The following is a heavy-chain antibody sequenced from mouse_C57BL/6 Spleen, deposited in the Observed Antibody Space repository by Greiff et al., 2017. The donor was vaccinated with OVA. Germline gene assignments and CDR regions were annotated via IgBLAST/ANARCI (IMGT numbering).Heavy chain of an antibody. Sequence: EVKLMESGPELVKPGASVKISCKASGYSFTDYNMNWVKQSNGKSLEWIGVINPNYGTTSYNQKFKGKATLTVDQSSSTAYMQLNSLTSEDSAVYYCAREATLTKYFDVWGTGTTVTVSS. J-gene: IGHJ1*03. CDR3: AREATLTKYFDV. V-gene: IGHV1-39*01. D-gene: IGHD3-2*02. CDR1: GYSFTDYN. CDR2: INPNYGTT.